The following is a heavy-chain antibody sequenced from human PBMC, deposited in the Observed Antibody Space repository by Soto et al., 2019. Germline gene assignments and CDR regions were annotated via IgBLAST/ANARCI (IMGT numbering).Heavy chain of an antibody. CDR1: GFTFGIYA. Sequence: EVQLLESGGGLVQPGGSLRLSCAASGFTFGIYAMGWVRQAPGKGLEWVSGVSGSGTGTYYADSVKGRFTISRDNSKNTVYLQMDSLRAEDTAVYYCAKAGYCSGGGCYSDWGQGTLVTVSS. V-gene: IGHV3-23*01. J-gene: IGHJ4*02. CDR3: AKAGYCSGGGCYSD. D-gene: IGHD2-15*01. CDR2: VSGSGTGT.